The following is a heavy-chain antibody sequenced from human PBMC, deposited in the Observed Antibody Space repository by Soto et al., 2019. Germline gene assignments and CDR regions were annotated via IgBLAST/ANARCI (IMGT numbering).Heavy chain of an antibody. D-gene: IGHD6-6*01. J-gene: IGHJ4*02. CDR1: GYTFSSCH. V-gene: IGHV1-46*01. CDR2: INPSSGSR. CDR3: GRAYSGSSSPDY. Sequence: ASVKVSCKASGYTFSSCHMYWVRQAPGQGLEWMGVINPSSGSRIYAQKFKDRVTMTRDTSTSTVYMDLSSLRSEDTAVYYCGRAYSGSSSPDYWGQGTLVTVSS.